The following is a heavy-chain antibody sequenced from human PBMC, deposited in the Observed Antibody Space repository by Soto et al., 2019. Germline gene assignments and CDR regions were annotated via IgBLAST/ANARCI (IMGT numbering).Heavy chain of an antibody. CDR1: GGSISSGGYY. CDR2: IYYSGST. D-gene: IGHD2-21*02. V-gene: IGHV4-31*03. J-gene: IGHJ4*02. Sequence: QVQLQESGPGLVKPSQTLSLTCTVSGGSISSGGYYWSWIRQHPGKGLEWIGYIYYSGSTYYNPXLKSRVTISVXXSXNXXSLKLSPVTAADTAVYYCARDRGYCGGDCYSYFDYWGQGTLVTVSS. CDR3: ARDRGYCGGDCYSYFDY.